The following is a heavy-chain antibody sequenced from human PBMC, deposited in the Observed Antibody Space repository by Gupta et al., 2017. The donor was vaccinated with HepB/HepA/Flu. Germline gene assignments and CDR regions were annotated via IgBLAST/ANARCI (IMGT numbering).Heavy chain of an antibody. Sequence: QVQLVESGGGVVQPGRSLRLSCAASGFTFSSYAMHWVRQAPGKGLEWVAVISYDGSNKYYADSVKGRFTISRDNSKNTLYLQMNSLRAEDTAVYYCARDGPRNSGYDIPFYYYYYYGMDVWGQGTTVTVSS. CDR1: GFTFSSYA. V-gene: IGHV3-30-3*01. D-gene: IGHD5-12*01. CDR3: ARDGPRNSGYDIPFYYYYYYGMDV. J-gene: IGHJ6*02. CDR2: ISYDGSNK.